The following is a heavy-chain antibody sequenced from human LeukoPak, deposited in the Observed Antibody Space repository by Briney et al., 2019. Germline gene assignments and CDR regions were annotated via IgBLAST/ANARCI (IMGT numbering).Heavy chain of an antibody. CDR2: ISGSVIST. J-gene: IGHJ4*02. D-gene: IGHD1-26*01. V-gene: IGHV3-23*01. CDR3: ANRGAEVGATVAPGDY. Sequence: GGTLRLSCAVSGFTFNTYGMTWVRQAPGKGLEWVSGISGSVISTYYADSVKGRFTISRDNSKNTLYLQMNSLRAEDTAVYYCANRGAEVGATVAPGDYWGQGTLVTVSS. CDR1: GFTFNTYG.